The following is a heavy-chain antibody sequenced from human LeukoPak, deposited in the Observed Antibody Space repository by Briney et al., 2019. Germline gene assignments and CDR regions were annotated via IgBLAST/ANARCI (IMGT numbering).Heavy chain of an antibody. V-gene: IGHV3-23*01. D-gene: IGHD5-12*01. CDR2: ISGSGGST. CDR3: AKDNLVATIWGYCFDY. Sequence: GGSLRLSCAASGFTFSSYAMSWVRQAPGKGLGWVSAISGSGGSTYYADSVKGRFTISRDNSKNTLYLQMNSLRAEDTAVYYCAKDNLVATIWGYCFDYWGQGTLVTVSS. CDR1: GFTFSSYA. J-gene: IGHJ4*02.